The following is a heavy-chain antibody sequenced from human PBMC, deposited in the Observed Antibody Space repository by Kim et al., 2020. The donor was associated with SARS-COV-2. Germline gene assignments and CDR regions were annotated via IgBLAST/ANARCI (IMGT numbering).Heavy chain of an antibody. CDR3: ARSVAAHNWFDP. Sequence: ASVKVSCKASGYTFTSYGISWVRQAPGQGLEWMGWISAYNGNTNYAQKHQGRVTMTTDTSTSTAYMELRSLRSDDTAVYYCARSVAAHNWFDPWGQGTLVTVSS. V-gene: IGHV1-18*01. CDR2: ISAYNGNT. CDR1: GYTFTSYG. J-gene: IGHJ5*02. D-gene: IGHD6-19*01.